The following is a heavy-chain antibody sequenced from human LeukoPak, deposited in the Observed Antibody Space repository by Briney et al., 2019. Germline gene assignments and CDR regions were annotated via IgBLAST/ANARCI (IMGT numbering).Heavy chain of an antibody. CDR2: MSTDGSST. V-gene: IGHV3-74*03. CDR3: ARGAHVLMVYAPFDY. J-gene: IGHJ4*02. Sequence: PGGSLRLSCGASGFTFSSYWMHWVRHAPGKGLVWVSSMSTDGSSTTYAESVRGRFTISRDNAKNTLYLQMNSLRAEDTAVYYCARGAHVLMVYAPFDYWGQGTLVTVSP. CDR1: GFTFSSYW. D-gene: IGHD2-8*01.